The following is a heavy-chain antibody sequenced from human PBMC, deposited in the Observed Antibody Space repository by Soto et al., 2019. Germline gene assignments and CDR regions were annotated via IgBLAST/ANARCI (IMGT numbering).Heavy chain of an antibody. CDR3: ARVLAAAEAFDI. J-gene: IGHJ3*02. D-gene: IGHD6-13*01. V-gene: IGHV4-31*03. CDR1: GGSISSGGYY. Sequence: SETLSLTCTVSGGSISSGGYYWSWIRQHPGKGLEWIGYIYYSGSTYYNPSLKSRVTISVDTSKNQFSLKLSSVTAADTAVYYCARVLAAAEAFDIWGQGTMVTVSS. CDR2: IYYSGST.